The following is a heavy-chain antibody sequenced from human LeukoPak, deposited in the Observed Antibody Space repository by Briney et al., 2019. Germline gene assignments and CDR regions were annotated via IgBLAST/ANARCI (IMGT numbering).Heavy chain of an antibody. CDR1: GFTVSSNW. V-gene: IGHV3-7*01. CDR3: ARFGDYAEWID. D-gene: IGHD4-17*01. CDR2: IRPDGSAK. J-gene: IGHJ4*02. Sequence: GGSLRLSCAASGFTVSSNWMSWVRQAPGKGLEWVASIRPDGSAKFYVDSVKGRFTISRDNGKNSLHLQMNSLGVEDTSLYYCARFGDYAEWIDWGQGSLVTVSS.